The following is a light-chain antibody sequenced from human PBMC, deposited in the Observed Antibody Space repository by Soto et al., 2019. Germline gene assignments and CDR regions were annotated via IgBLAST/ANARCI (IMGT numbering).Light chain of an antibody. CDR2: DVN. V-gene: IGLV2-14*01. CDR1: SSDVGGYNY. CDR3: SSYAGTNTLVV. Sequence: QSALTQPASVSGSPGQSITISCTGTSSDVGGYNYVSWFQQHPGKAPKLMIYDVNNRPSGVSNRFSGSKSGTTASLTISGLQAEAEAEYFCSSYAGTNTLVVFGGGTKLAVL. J-gene: IGLJ2*01.